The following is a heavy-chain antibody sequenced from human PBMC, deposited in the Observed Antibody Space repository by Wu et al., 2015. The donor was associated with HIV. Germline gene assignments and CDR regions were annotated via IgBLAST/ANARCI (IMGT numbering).Heavy chain of an antibody. CDR3: ARGLGAAVVTSNGMDV. V-gene: IGHV1-2*02. J-gene: IGHJ6*02. D-gene: IGHD4-23*01. CDR1: GYTFTGYY. Sequence: QVQLVQSGAEVKKPGASVKVSCKASGYTFTGYYMHWVRQAPGQGLEWMGWINPNSGGTNYAQKFQGRVTMTRDTSISTAYMELSSLRSEDTAVYYCARGLGAAVVTSNGMDVWGQGTTVTGLL. CDR2: INPNSGGT.